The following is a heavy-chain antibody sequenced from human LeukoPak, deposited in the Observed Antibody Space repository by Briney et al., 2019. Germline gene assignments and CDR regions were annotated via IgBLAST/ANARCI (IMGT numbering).Heavy chain of an antibody. J-gene: IGHJ4*02. CDR2: IKYDGSEK. CDR3: VRDPSNSGWAFDY. D-gene: IGHD6-19*01. V-gene: IGHV3-7*01. CDR1: GFIFSDYW. Sequence: GGSLRLSCEASGFIFSDYWMTWVRQAPGKELEWVANIKYDGSEKYCVDSLKGRFTISRDNSKDTLDLQMNSLRADDTAVYYCVRDPSNSGWAFDYWGQGTLVTVSS.